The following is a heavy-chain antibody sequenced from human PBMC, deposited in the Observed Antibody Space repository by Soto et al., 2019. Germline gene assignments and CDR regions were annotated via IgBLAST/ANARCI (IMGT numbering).Heavy chain of an antibody. V-gene: IGHV3-23*01. Sequence: EVQLLESGGGLVQPGGSLRLSCAASGFTFSSYAMSWVRQAPGKGLEWVSAISGSGGSTYYADSVKGRFTISRDNSKNTLYLQMNSLRAEDTAVYYCAKVPLITYYYDSSGPQKDHDAFDIWGQGTMVTVSS. CDR3: AKVPLITYYYDSSGPQKDHDAFDI. D-gene: IGHD3-22*01. CDR2: ISGSGGST. CDR1: GFTFSSYA. J-gene: IGHJ3*02.